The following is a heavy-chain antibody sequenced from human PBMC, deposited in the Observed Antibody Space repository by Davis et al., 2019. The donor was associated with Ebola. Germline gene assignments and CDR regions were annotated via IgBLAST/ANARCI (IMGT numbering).Heavy chain of an antibody. CDR1: GYTFTGYY. Sequence: ASVKVSCKASGYTFTGYYMHWVRQAPGQGLEWMGRINPNSGGTNYAQKFQGRVAMTRDTSISTAHMELSSLRSDDTAVYYCARDNSDSSAYSWMDSWGQGTLVSVSS. CDR2: INPNSGGT. D-gene: IGHD6-6*01. CDR3: ARDNSDSSAYSWMDS. V-gene: IGHV1-2*06. J-gene: IGHJ5*01.